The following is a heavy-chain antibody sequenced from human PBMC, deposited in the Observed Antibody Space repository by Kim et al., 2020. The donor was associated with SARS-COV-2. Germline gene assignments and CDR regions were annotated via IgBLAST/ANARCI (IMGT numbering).Heavy chain of an antibody. CDR3: TRVYSYYYGMAV. J-gene: IGHJ6*02. Sequence: GGSLRLSCAASGFTFDDYAMHWVRQVPGKGLEWVSGISWNGDHRGYADSVKGRFTISRDNGKNALYLQLSSLRPEDTALYYCTRVYSYYYGMAVWGQGT. D-gene: IGHD5-18*01. V-gene: IGHV3-9*01. CDR2: ISWNGDHR. CDR1: GFTFDDYA.